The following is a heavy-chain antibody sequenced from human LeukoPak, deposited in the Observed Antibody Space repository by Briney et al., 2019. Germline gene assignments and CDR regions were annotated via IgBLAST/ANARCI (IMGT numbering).Heavy chain of an antibody. CDR2: IYTSGRT. CDR3: ARGLYGMDV. Sequence: PGGSLRLSCAASGFTVSSNYMTWVRQAPGKGLEWVSVIYTSGRTYYADSVRGRFTISRDNSKNTVYLQMNSLRVEDTAVYYCARGLYGMDVWGQGTTVTVSS. CDR1: GFTVSSNY. V-gene: IGHV3-53*01. J-gene: IGHJ6*02.